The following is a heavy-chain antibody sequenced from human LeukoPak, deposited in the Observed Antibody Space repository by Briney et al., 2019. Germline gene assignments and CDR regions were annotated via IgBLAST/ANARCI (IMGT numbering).Heavy chain of an antibody. CDR1: GGSISSGGYS. J-gene: IGHJ3*02. D-gene: IGHD3-10*01. CDR3: ARDSYGSGSWAFDI. CDR2: IYHSGST. Sequence: PSQTLSLTCAVSGGSISSGGYSWGWIRQPPGKGLEWIGYIYHSGSTYYNPSLKSRVTISVDRSKNQFSLKLSSVTAAGTAVYYCARDSYGSGSWAFDIWGQGTMVTVSS. V-gene: IGHV4-30-2*01.